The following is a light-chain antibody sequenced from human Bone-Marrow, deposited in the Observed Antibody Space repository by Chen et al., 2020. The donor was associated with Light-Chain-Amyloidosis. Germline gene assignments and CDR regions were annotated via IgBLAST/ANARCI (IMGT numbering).Light chain of an antibody. J-gene: IGLJ2*01. Sequence: QSVLTQPPSVSGVPGPRVTIDCTGTSSHIGAGYDVHWYQQLPGAAPKLRISANTNRPAAVPDRFSGSTSGTSASLAITGLQADDEADYYCQSYDSKLDVVFGGGTKVTVL. CDR3: QSYDSKLDVV. CDR1: SSHIGAGYD. V-gene: IGLV1-40*01. CDR2: ANT.